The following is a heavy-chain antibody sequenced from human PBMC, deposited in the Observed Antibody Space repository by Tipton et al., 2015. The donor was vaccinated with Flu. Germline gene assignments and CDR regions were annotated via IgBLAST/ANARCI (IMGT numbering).Heavy chain of an antibody. CDR2: IYPGDSDT. CDR1: GYTFTNYW. D-gene: IGHD5-12*01. CDR3: AGRFDFYFAS. J-gene: IGHJ4*02. Sequence: QLVQSGAEVKKPGESLRISCKGSGYTFTNYWIGWVRQMPGKGLEWMGIIYPGDSDTRYSPSFQGHVTISADRSINTAYLQWSSLKASDTAIYYCAGRFDFYFASWGQGTLVTVSS. V-gene: IGHV5-51*01.